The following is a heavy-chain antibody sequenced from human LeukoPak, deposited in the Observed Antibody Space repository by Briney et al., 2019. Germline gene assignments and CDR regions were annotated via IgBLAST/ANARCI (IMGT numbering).Heavy chain of an antibody. D-gene: IGHD4-11*01. CDR3: ARLNYRPIIKFFDY. Sequence: GASVKVSCKASGYTFTGYYMHWVRQAPGQGLEWMGWISAYNGNTNSAQKLQGRFTMTTDTSTSTAYMELRSLRSDDTAVYYCARLNYRPIIKFFDYWGQGTLVTVSS. V-gene: IGHV1-18*04. CDR1: GYTFTGYY. J-gene: IGHJ4*02. CDR2: ISAYNGNT.